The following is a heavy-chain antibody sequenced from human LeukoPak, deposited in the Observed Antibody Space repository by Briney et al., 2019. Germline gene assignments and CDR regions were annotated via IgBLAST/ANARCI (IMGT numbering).Heavy chain of an antibody. CDR1: GGSFSGYY. Sequence: ASETLSLTCAVYGGSFSGYYWSWIRQPPGKGLDWIGEINHSGSTNYNPSLKGRVTISVDTSKNQFSLKLSSVTAADTAVYYCARGGTYYDYVWGSYRGYYFDYWGQGTLVTVSS. D-gene: IGHD3-16*01. J-gene: IGHJ4*02. CDR2: INHSGST. CDR3: ARGGTYYDYVWGSYRGYYFDY. V-gene: IGHV4-34*01.